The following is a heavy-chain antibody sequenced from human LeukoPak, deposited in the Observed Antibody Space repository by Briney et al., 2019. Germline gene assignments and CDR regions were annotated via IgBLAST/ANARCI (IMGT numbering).Heavy chain of an antibody. CDR1: GFSLSNYW. Sequence: PGGSLRLSCAASGFSLSNYWISWVRQAPGKGLEWVANIKLDGSEKYYVNSVKGRFTTSRDNAKNSLNLQMNSLRAEDTAVYYCARETRGSYVPGLDSWGQGTLVTVSS. CDR2: IKLDGSEK. J-gene: IGHJ4*02. CDR3: ARETRGSYVPGLDS. D-gene: IGHD1-26*01. V-gene: IGHV3-7*01.